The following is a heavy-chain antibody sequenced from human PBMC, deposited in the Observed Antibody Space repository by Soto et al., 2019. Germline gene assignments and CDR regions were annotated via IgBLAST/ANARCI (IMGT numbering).Heavy chain of an antibody. CDR3: ARRRGGADAFDI. CDR1: GGTFSSYT. V-gene: IGHV1-69*02. J-gene: IGHJ3*02. Sequence: GASVKVSCKASGGTFSSYTISWVRQAPGQGLEWMGRIIPILGIANYAQKFQGRVTITADKSTGTAYMELSSLRSEDTAVYYCARRRGGADAFDIWGQGTMVTVSS. CDR2: IIPILGIA. D-gene: IGHD3-16*01.